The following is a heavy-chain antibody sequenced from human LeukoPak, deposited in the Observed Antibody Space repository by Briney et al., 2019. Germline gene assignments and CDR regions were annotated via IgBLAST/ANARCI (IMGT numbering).Heavy chain of an antibody. V-gene: IGHV1-18*01. J-gene: IGHJ4*02. D-gene: IGHD1-1*01. Sequence: ASVKVSCKASGYTFTSYCLNWVRQAPRKELEWMGWINTNNVNRNYAQKLQGRVTMTTDTSTNTAYMELMSLTSDDTAVYYCARAGQLDYWGQGTLVTVSS. CDR1: GYTFTSYC. CDR2: INTNNVNR. CDR3: ARAGQLDY.